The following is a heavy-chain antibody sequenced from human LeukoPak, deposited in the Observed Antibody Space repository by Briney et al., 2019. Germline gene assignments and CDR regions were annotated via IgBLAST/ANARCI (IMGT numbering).Heavy chain of an antibody. J-gene: IGHJ4*02. CDR3: ASRPRADMGPLDY. D-gene: IGHD1-14*01. CDR2: ITGDGTRT. CDR1: GFTFSSCA. Sequence: GGSLRLSCAASGFTFSSCAMTWVRQAPGKGLEWVASITGDGTRTYYTDSVKGRFTISRDNSKNTLYLQMNSQRADETAIYYCASRPRADMGPLDYWGQGTLVTVST. V-gene: IGHV3-23*01.